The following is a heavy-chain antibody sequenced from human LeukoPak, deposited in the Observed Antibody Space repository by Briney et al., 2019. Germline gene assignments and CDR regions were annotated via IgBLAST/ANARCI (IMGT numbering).Heavy chain of an antibody. CDR3: ARDLHYYDSSGHRYYYYYGMDV. D-gene: IGHD3-22*01. V-gene: IGHV4-59*01. Sequence: PSETLSLTCTVSGGSISSYYWSWIRQPPGKGLEGIGYIYYSGSTNYNPSLKSRVTISVDTSKNQFSLKLSSVTAADTAVYYCARDLHYYDSSGHRYYYYYGMDVWGQGTTVTVSS. J-gene: IGHJ6*02. CDR1: GGSISSYY. CDR2: IYYSGST.